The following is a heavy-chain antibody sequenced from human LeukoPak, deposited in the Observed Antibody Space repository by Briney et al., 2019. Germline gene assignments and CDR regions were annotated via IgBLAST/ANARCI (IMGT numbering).Heavy chain of an antibody. J-gene: IGHJ4*02. D-gene: IGHD6-13*01. Sequence: PSETLSLTCTVSGGSISSSSYYWGWIRQPPGKGLEWIGSIYYSGSTYYNPSLKSRVTISVDTSKNQFSLKLSSVTAADTAVYYCASWPSSSWSETHDYWGQGTLVTVSS. V-gene: IGHV4-39*01. CDR3: ASWPSSSWSETHDY. CDR1: GGSISSSSYY. CDR2: IYYSGST.